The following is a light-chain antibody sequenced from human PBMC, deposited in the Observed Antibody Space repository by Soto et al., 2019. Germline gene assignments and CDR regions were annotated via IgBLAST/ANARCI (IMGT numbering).Light chain of an antibody. CDR3: QSYDTRLSGWV. Sequence: QSVLTQPPSVSGAPGQRVTISCTGSSSNFGAGYDVHWYQQLPGTAPKLLIYANNSRPSGVPDRFSGSKSGTSASLAITGLQAEDEADYYCQSYDTRLSGWVFAGGTKLTVL. V-gene: IGLV1-40*01. CDR1: SSNFGAGYD. J-gene: IGLJ3*02. CDR2: ANN.